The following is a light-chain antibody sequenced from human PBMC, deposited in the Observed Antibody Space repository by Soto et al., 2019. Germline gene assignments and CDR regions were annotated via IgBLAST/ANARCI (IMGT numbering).Light chain of an antibody. CDR1: QSIRSS. Sequence: EIVMTQSPATLSVSPGERATLSCRASQSIRSSLAWYQQRPGQAPRLLIYGASTRATGFPARFSGSGSGTDFTLTISSLQSEDFAVYYCQQYDDWPPYTFGQGTKLEIK. CDR3: QQYDDWPPYT. V-gene: IGKV3-15*01. J-gene: IGKJ2*01. CDR2: GAS.